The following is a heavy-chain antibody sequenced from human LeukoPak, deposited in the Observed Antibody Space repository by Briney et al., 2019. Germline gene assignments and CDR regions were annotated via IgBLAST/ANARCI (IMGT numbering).Heavy chain of an antibody. J-gene: IGHJ4*02. CDR2: IDWDDDK. V-gene: IGHV2-70*04. Sequence: SGPTLVKPTQTLTLTCTFSGFSLSTSGMRVSWIRQPPGKALEWLARIDWDDDKFYSTSLKTRFTISKDTSKNQVVLTMTNMDPVDTATYYCARMGSSGRFDYWGQGTLVTVSS. CDR1: GFSLSTSGMR. CDR3: ARMGSSGRFDY. D-gene: IGHD6-19*01.